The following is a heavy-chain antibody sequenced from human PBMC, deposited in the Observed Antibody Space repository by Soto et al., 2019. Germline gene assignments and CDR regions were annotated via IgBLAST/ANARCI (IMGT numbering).Heavy chain of an antibody. CDR1: GFTFSSYA. CDR2: IIGSGGST. CDR3: ARDRPPGYGDNRLGGDAFYF. J-gene: IGHJ3*01. Sequence: GGSLRLSCAASGFTFSSYAMSWVRQAPGKGLEWVSGIIGSGGSTYYADSVKGRFTISRDNSKNTLYLQMNSLRAEDTAVYYCARDRPPGYGDNRLGGDAFYFWAQGTMVLGSS. V-gene: IGHV3-23*01. D-gene: IGHD4-17*01.